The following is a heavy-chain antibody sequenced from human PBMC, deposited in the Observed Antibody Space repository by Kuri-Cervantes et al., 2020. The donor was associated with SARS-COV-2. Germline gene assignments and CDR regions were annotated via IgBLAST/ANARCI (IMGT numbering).Heavy chain of an antibody. Sequence: GESLKIFCAASGFSFSHYAMHWVRQAPGTGLEWVAVIPFDGADIHYADSVKGRFTISRDNPKNTLYLRMNSLRVEEAAVYYCARAVGSSTGWYLAPDYWGQGTLVTVSS. CDR3: ARAVGSSTGWYLAPDY. CDR1: GFSFSHYA. J-gene: IGHJ4*02. D-gene: IGHD6-19*01. V-gene: IGHV3-30-3*01. CDR2: IPFDGADI.